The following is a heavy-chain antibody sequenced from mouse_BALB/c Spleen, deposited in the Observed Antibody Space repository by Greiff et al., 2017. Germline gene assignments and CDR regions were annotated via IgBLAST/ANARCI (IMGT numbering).Heavy chain of an antibody. V-gene: IGHV1-7*01. Sequence: VQLQQSGAELAKPGASVKMSCKASGYTFTSYWMHWVKQRPGQGLEWIGYINPSTGYTEYNQKFKDKATLTADKSSSTAYMQLSSLTSEDSAVYYCARSGAGTSFAYWGQGTLVTVSA. D-gene: IGHD4-1*01. J-gene: IGHJ3*01. CDR3: ARSGAGTSFAY. CDR2: INPSTGYT. CDR1: GYTFTSYW.